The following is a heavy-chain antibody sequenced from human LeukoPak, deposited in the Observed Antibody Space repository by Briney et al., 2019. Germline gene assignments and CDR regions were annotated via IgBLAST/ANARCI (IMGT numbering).Heavy chain of an antibody. CDR1: GFSFSTHK. CDR2: ISYDGTKI. V-gene: IGHV3-30-3*01. CDR3: ARDSVKLPGISYFDN. J-gene: IGHJ1*01. D-gene: IGHD3-3*02. Sequence: GGSLRLSCAASGFSFSTHKMSWVRQAPGKGLEWVAVISYDGTKIYYADSAKGRFTISRDDSKNMVYLQMNSLRAEDTALYYCARDSVKLPGISYFDNWGQGTLVTVSS.